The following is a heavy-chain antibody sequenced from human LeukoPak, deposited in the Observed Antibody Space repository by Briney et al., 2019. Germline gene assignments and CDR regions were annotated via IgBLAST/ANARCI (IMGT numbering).Heavy chain of an antibody. Sequence: PGGSLRLSCAASGFTFSSYSMNWVRQAPGKGLEWVSYISSSSSTIYYADSVKGRFTISRDNAKNSLYLQMNSLRAEDTAVYYCARDAVDDAFDIWGQGTMVTVSS. CDR2: ISSSSSTI. CDR3: ARDAVDDAFDI. V-gene: IGHV3-48*01. CDR1: GFTFSSYS. D-gene: IGHD5-24*01. J-gene: IGHJ3*02.